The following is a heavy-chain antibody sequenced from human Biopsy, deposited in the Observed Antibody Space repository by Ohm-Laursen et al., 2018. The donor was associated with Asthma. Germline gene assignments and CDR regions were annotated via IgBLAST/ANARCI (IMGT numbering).Heavy chain of an antibody. CDR3: AKRRGYSGHDNDY. D-gene: IGHD5-12*01. Sequence: LSLTCAASGFTFSSSAMNWVRQAPGKGLEWVAVISYDGNHKFYEDSVKGRFTISKDNSKNTLYLQMNSLRTEDTAVYYCAKRRGYSGHDNDYWGQGTLVIVSS. CDR1: GFTFSSSA. J-gene: IGHJ4*02. CDR2: ISYDGNHK. V-gene: IGHV3-30*18.